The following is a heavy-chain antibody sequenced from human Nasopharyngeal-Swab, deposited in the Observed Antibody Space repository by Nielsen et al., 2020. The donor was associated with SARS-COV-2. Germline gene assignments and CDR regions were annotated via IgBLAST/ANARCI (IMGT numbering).Heavy chain of an antibody. CDR3: ASEPGGMTAPGRHFDP. J-gene: IGHJ5*02. Sequence: ASVKVSCKASGFTFSHYFMHWVRQAPGQGLEWMGVITPSGGATNYARKFRGRFTMTRDPSTSTLYLDLSSLKSEDTAVYFCASEPGGMTAPGRHFDPWGQGTLVTVSS. V-gene: IGHV1-46*01. CDR1: GFTFSHYF. D-gene: IGHD2-15*01. CDR2: ITPSGGAT.